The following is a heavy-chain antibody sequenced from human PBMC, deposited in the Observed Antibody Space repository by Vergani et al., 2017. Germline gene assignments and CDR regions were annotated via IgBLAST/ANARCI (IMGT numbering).Heavy chain of an antibody. CDR3: ARGDYGILTGYRY. CDR1: GYTFSNYY. V-gene: IGHV1-46*03. D-gene: IGHD3-9*01. Sequence: QVQLVQSGAEVKKPGSSVKVSCKASGYTFSNYYMHWVRQAPGQGLEWMGIINPSGVHTNDAQKFQGRVTMTRDTSTSTVYMELSSLRSEDTAIYYCARGDYGILTGYRYWGQGTLVTVSA. CDR2: INPSGVHT. J-gene: IGHJ4*02.